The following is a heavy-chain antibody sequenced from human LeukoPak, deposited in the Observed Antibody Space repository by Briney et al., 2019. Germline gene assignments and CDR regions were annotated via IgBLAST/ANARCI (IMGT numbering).Heavy chain of an antibody. CDR3: VARITSYYYMDV. CDR1: GGTFISYA. D-gene: IGHD5-12*01. J-gene: IGHJ6*03. CDR2: ISAYNGNT. V-gene: IGHV1-18*01. Sequence: ASVKVSCKASGGTFISYAISWVRQAPGQGLEWMGWISAYNGNTNYAQKLQGRVTMTTDTSTSTAYMELSSLRSEDTAVYYCVARITSYYYMDVWGKGTTVTISS.